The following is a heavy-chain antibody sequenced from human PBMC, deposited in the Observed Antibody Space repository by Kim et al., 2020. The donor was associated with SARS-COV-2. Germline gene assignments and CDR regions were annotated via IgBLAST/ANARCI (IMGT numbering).Heavy chain of an antibody. V-gene: IGHV3-48*03. D-gene: IGHD6-19*01. J-gene: IGHJ4*02. Sequence: AGSVKGRFTISRDNGKSSLYLQMNSLRAEDTAVYYCARATVAGTPPYFDYWGQGTLVTVSS. CDR3: ARATVAGTPPYFDY.